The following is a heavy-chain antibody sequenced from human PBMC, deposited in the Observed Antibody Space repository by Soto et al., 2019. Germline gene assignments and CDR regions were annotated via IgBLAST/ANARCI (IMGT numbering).Heavy chain of an antibody. Sequence: EVQLVESGGGLVKPGGPLRLSCAASGFTFSSYSMNWVRQAPGKGLEWVSSISSSSSYIYYADSVKGRFTISRDNAKNSLYLQMNSLRAEDTAVYYCARVENYSSSWPTLPFDYWGQGTLVTVSS. CDR3: ARVENYSSSWPTLPFDY. V-gene: IGHV3-21*01. D-gene: IGHD6-13*01. CDR1: GFTFSSYS. J-gene: IGHJ4*02. CDR2: ISSSSSYI.